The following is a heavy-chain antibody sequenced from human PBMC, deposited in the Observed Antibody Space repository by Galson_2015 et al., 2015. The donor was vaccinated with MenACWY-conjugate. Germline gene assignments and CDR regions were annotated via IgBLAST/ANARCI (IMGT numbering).Heavy chain of an antibody. D-gene: IGHD3-10*01. V-gene: IGHV4-4*02. CDR1: GGSISINYW. CDR2: IYHSGST. Sequence: TLSLTFAVSGGSISINYWWTWVRQPPGKGLEWIGEIYHSGSTNYNPSLESRLTVSVDKSKNQFSLKLSSVTAADTAVYYCARGNYYVSGTCYKSANFDYWGQGSLVTVSS. J-gene: IGHJ4*02. CDR3: ARGNYYVSGTCYKSANFDY.